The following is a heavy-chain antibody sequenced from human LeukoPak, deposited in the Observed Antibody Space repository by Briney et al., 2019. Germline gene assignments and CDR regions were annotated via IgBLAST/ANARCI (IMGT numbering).Heavy chain of an antibody. Sequence: TSETLSLTCTVSGGSISSYYWSWIRQPAGKGLEWIGRIYSSRSIYNPSLKSRVTTSVDTSKNQFSLKLSSVTAADTAVYYCARASYSYDINGWVPFDYWGQGTLVTVSS. J-gene: IGHJ4*02. CDR2: IYSSRS. D-gene: IGHD3-22*01. CDR1: GGSISSYY. V-gene: IGHV4-4*07. CDR3: ARASYSYDINGWVPFDY.